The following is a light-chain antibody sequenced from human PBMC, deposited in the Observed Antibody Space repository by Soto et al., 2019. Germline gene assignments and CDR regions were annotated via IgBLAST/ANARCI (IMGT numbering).Light chain of an antibody. CDR2: DVS. CDR1: SSDVGGYNY. V-gene: IGLV2-14*01. J-gene: IGLJ1*01. Sequence: QSVLTQPASVSGSPGQSITISCTGTSSDVGGYNYVSWYQQHPGKAPKLMIYDVSNRPSGVSNRFSGSKSGNTASLPISGPQAGAGADYSCSENKSSTPFAFGPGTK. CDR3: SENKSSTPFA.